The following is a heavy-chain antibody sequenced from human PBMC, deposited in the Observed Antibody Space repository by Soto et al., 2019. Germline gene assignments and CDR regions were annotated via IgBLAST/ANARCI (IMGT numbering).Heavy chain of an antibody. J-gene: IGHJ4*02. CDR3: AKDRTYSSRWVPDH. Sequence: EVQLLESGGGLLQPGGALRLSCAASGFTFSSYAMSWVRQAPGKGLGWVSAISGRGGSTSHAASVKGRFTISRDNSKNTLCLQNNSLRAEDTPVYYCAKDRTYSSRWVPDHWGQGPLVTVSA. CDR1: GFTFSSYA. V-gene: IGHV3-23*01. D-gene: IGHD6-19*01. CDR2: ISGRGGST.